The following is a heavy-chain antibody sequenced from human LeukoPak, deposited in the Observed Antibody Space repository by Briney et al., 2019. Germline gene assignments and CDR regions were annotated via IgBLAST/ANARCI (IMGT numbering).Heavy chain of an antibody. CDR1: GYTFTNYT. D-gene: IGHD1-14*01. CDR2: INAGKGNT. J-gene: IGHJ3*02. CDR3: ARDPGKDAFDI. Sequence: ASVKVSCKASGYTFTNYTMHWVRQAPRQRLEWMGWINAGKGNTKYSQEFQGRVTITRDTSASTAYMELSSLKYEDMAVYYCARDPGKDAFDIWGQGTMVTVPS. V-gene: IGHV1-3*03.